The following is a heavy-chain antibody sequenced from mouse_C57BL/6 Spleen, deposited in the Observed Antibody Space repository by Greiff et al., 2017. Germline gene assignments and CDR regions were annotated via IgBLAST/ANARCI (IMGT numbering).Heavy chain of an antibody. CDR2: IRSDGST. CDR1: GFSLTSFG. CDR3: ASSYGYDGWFAY. J-gene: IGHJ3*01. Sequence: QVQLQQSGPGLVAPSQSLSITCTVSGFSLTSFGVHWVRQPPGTGLEWLGVIRSDGSTTYNSALKSQLSISKDNSKSQVFLNMNSLQTDDTAMYYCASSYGYDGWFAYWGQGTLVTVSA. D-gene: IGHD2-2*01. V-gene: IGHV2-6*03.